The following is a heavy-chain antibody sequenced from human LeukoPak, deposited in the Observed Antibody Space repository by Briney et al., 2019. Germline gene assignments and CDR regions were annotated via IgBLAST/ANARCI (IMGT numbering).Heavy chain of an antibody. CDR3: ASETGAYYYDSYGMDV. CDR1: GYTFTSYY. D-gene: IGHD3-22*01. Sequence: ASVKVSCKASGYTFTSYYMHWVRQAPGQGLEWMGIINPSGGSTSYAQKFQGGVTMTRDTSTSTVYMELSSLRSEDTAVYYRASETGAYYYDSYGMDVWGQGTTVTVSS. V-gene: IGHV1-46*01. J-gene: IGHJ6*02. CDR2: INPSGGST.